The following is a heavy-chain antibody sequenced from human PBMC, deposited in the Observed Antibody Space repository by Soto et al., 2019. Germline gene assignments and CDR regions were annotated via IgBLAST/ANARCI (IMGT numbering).Heavy chain of an antibody. CDR1: GFTFSSFE. J-gene: IGHJ4*02. V-gene: IGHV3-48*03. Sequence: SLRLSCVGSGFTFSSFEMNWVRQTPGKGLEWLSYIGRSGETIYYADSVKGRFTISRDKSKNTLYLQMNSLRAEDTALYYCAKSFSSNWYDYFDYWGQGSLVTVSS. CDR3: AKSFSSNWYDYFDY. D-gene: IGHD6-13*01. CDR2: IGRSGETI.